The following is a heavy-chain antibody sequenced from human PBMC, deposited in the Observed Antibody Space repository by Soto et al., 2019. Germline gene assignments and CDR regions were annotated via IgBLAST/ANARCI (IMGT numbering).Heavy chain of an antibody. Sequence: QVQLVESGGGVVQAGRSLRLSCAASGFTFSSYGMHWVRQAPGKGLEWVAVISYDGSNKYYADSVKGRFTISRDNSKNTLYLQMNSLRAEDTAVYYCAKMGPLQVVVVIPPPYYYYGMDVWGQGTTVTVSS. V-gene: IGHV3-30*18. CDR2: ISYDGSNK. D-gene: IGHD3-22*01. J-gene: IGHJ6*02. CDR3: AKMGPLQVVVVIPPPYYYYGMDV. CDR1: GFTFSSYG.